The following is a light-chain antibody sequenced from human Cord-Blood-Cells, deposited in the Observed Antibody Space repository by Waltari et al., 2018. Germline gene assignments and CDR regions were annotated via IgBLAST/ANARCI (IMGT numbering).Light chain of an antibody. J-gene: IGLJ1*01. Sequence: QSALTQPASVSGSPGQSITISRTGTSSDVGGYNYVSWYQQQPGTAPQSMIYDVSNRPSGVSNRCSGSKSGNTASLTISGLQAEDEADYYCSSHTSSSTFYVFGTGTKVTVL. V-gene: IGLV2-14*01. CDR3: SSHTSSSTFYV. CDR1: SSDVGGYNY. CDR2: DVS.